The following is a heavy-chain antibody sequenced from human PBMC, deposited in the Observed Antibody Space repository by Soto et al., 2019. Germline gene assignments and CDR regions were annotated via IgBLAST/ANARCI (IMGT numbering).Heavy chain of an antibody. CDR3: ARNGREYSSSPNYFDY. CDR1: GFTFSSYA. D-gene: IGHD6-6*01. J-gene: IGHJ4*02. CDR2: ISGSVCST. Sequence: PGGSLRLSCAASGFTFSSYAMSWVRQAPGKGLEWVSTISGSVCSTYYADSVKGRFTFSRDNSKNTLYLQMNSLRAEDTALYYCARNGREYSSSPNYFDYWGQGTLVTVSS. V-gene: IGHV3-23*01.